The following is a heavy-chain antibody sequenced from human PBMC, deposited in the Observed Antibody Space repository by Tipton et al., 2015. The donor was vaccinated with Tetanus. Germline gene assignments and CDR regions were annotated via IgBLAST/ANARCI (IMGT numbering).Heavy chain of an antibody. CDR2: IYSSGGA. Sequence: TLSLTCIVSGGSMRSYYWSWIRQPPGKGLEWIGHIYSSGGARYNPSLKSRTTMSVDTSKNQFSLKLSAVTAADTAVYYCARIGWPQQNKPAFDLWGQGTMVTVSP. D-gene: IGHD6-19*01. CDR1: GGSMRSYY. J-gene: IGHJ3*01. V-gene: IGHV4-59*01. CDR3: ARIGWPQQNKPAFDL.